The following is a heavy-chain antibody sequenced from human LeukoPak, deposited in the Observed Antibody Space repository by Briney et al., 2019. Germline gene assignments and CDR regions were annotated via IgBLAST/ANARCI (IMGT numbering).Heavy chain of an antibody. CDR3: ARERSTMVRGVIPRYYFDY. CDR2: IYSGGST. D-gene: IGHD3-10*01. Sequence: GGSLRLSCAASGFTFSDYYMSWIRQAPGKGLEWVSVIYSGGSTYYADSVKGRFTISRDNSKNTLYLQMNSLRAEDTAVYYCARERSTMVRGVIPRYYFDYWGQGTLVTVSS. J-gene: IGHJ4*02. V-gene: IGHV3-66*01. CDR1: GFTFSDYY.